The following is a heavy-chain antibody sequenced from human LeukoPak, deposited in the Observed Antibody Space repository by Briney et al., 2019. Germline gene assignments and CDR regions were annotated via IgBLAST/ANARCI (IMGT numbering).Heavy chain of an antibody. CDR3: AKDEGYYGMDV. Sequence: GGSLRLSCAASGFTFSNYWMHWVRQAPGKGLEWVSAISGSGGSTYYADSVKGRFTISRDNSKNTLYLQMNSLRAEDTAVYYCAKDEGYYGMDVWGQGTTVTVSS. CDR2: ISGSGGST. CDR1: GFTFSNYW. V-gene: IGHV3-23*01. J-gene: IGHJ6*02.